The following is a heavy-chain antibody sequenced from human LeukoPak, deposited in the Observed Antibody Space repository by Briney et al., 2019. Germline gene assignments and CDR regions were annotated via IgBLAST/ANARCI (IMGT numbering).Heavy chain of an antibody. CDR1: GFTFSNYW. V-gene: IGHV3-7*01. Sequence: GGSLRLSCAASGFTFSNYWMSWVRQAPGKGLEWVANIKTDGSEKSYVDSVKGRFTISRDNAKNSLFLQMNSLRAEDTAIYFCARDWDGSGWSLDYWGQGTLVTVSS. CDR2: IKTDGSEK. J-gene: IGHJ4*02. D-gene: IGHD6-19*01. CDR3: ARDWDGSGWSLDY.